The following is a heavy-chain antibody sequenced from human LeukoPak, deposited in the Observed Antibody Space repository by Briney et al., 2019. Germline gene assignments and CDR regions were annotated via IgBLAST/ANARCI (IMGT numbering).Heavy chain of an antibody. CDR3: ATGGSMTTVTGYFDL. CDR1: GYTLTELS. CDR2: FDPEDGGT. D-gene: IGHD4-17*01. V-gene: IGHV1-24*01. Sequence: ASVKVSCKVSGYTLTELSMHWVRQAPGKGLEWMGGFDPEDGGTIYAQKFQGRVTMTEDTSTDTAYMELSSLRSEDTAVYYCATGGSMTTVTGYFDLWGRGTLVTVSS. J-gene: IGHJ2*01.